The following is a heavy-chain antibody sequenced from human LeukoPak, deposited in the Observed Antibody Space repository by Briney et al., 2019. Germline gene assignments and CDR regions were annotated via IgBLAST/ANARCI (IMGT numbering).Heavy chain of an antibody. CDR3: ARYYCTSNTCYYFDY. Sequence: SETLSLTCAVYGGSFSGYYWSWIRQPPGKGLEWIGEINHSGSTNYNPSLKSRVTISVDTSKNQFSLKLSSVTAADTAMYYCARYYCTSNTCYYFDYWGQGTLVTVSS. CDR2: INHSGST. D-gene: IGHD2-2*01. V-gene: IGHV4-34*01. J-gene: IGHJ4*02. CDR1: GGSFSGYY.